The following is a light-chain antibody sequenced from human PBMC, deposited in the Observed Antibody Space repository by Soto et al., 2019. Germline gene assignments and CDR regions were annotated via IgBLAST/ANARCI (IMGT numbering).Light chain of an antibody. V-gene: IGLV2-23*02. CDR2: EVS. CDR1: SSDVGGYNL. Sequence: QSALTQPASVSGSPXQSITXXCTGTSSDVGGYNLVSWYQQHPGKAPKLMIYEVSKRPSGVSNRFSGSKSGNTASLTISGLQAEDEADYYCCSYAGSSTLVFGGGTKLTVL. J-gene: IGLJ2*01. CDR3: CSYAGSSTLV.